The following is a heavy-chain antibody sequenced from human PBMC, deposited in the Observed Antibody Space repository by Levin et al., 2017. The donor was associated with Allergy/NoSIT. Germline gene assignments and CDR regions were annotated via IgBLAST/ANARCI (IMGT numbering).Heavy chain of an antibody. CDR3: ARGVFETTTAPGY. D-gene: IGHD1-1*01. CDR2: IFASGTT. Sequence: KTSETLSLTCSVSGGSIRSGSHRWSWIRQPAGKVLEWIGRIFASGTTNYNPSLKSRVTMSIDTSKNQFSLELRSVTAADTAVYYCARGVFETTTAPGYWGQGILVTVSS. V-gene: IGHV4-61*02. CDR1: GGSIRSGSHR. J-gene: IGHJ4*02.